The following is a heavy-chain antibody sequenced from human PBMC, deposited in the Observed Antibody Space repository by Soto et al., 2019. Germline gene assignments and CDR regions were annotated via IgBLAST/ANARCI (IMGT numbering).Heavy chain of an antibody. CDR3: AKVGATIVLSWFDP. V-gene: IGHV3-23*01. J-gene: IGHJ5*02. Sequence: EVQLLESGGGLVQPGGSLRLSCAASGFTFSSYAMSWVRQAPGKGLEWVSAISGSGGSTYYADSVKGRFTTSRDNSKNKLYPQMNSLRTEDTAVYYCAKVGATIVLSWFDPWGQGTLVTVSS. CDR2: ISGSGGST. D-gene: IGHD5-12*01. CDR1: GFTFSSYA.